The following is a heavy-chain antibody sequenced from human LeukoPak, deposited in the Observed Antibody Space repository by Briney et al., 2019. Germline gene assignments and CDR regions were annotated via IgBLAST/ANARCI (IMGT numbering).Heavy chain of an antibody. V-gene: IGHV1-2*06. Sequence: ASVKVSCKASGYAFTGYYMHWVRQAPGQGLEWKGRINPNSGGTNYAQKFQGRVTMTRDTSISTAYMELSRMRSVYTAVYYCASVGYYYDSSGYRFWGQGTLVTVSS. J-gene: IGHJ4*02. CDR3: ASVGYYYDSSGYRF. D-gene: IGHD3-22*01. CDR2: INPNSGGT. CDR1: GYAFTGYY.